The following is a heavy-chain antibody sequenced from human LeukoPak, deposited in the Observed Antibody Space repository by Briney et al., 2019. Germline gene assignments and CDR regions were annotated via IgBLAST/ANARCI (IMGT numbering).Heavy chain of an antibody. CDR2: MNPNSGST. V-gene: IGHV1-8*01. D-gene: IGHD3-3*01. CDR3: ARWRVGLDV. CDR1: GYAITNFD. J-gene: IGHJ6*02. Sequence: ASVKVSCKGSGYAITNFDINWVRQATGQGLEWMGWMNPNSGSTGFAQKFQGRVTMTRNTSISTAYLEITALRPEDTAVYYCARWRVGLDVWGQGTTVTVSS.